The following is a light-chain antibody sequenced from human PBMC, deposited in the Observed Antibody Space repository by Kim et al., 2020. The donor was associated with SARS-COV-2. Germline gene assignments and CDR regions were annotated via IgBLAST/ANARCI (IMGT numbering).Light chain of an antibody. Sequence: EIVLTQSPATLSLSPGERATLSCRASQSVSSYFAWYQQKPGQAPRLLIYDASNRATGIPARFSGSGSGTDFTLTISSLEPEDFAVYYCQQRSNWSKITFGQETRLEIK. CDR3: QQRSNWSKIT. J-gene: IGKJ5*01. CDR1: QSVSSY. CDR2: DAS. V-gene: IGKV3-11*01.